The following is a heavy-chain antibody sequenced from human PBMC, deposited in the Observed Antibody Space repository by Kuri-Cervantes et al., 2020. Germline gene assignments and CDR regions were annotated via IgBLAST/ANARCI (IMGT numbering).Heavy chain of an antibody. D-gene: IGHD2-21*02. Sequence: GESLKISCAASGFTFSSYAMHWVRQAPGKGLEWVAVISYDGSNKYYADSVKGRFTIPRDNSKNTLYLQMNSLRAEDTAVYYCARDDDCGGDCSRAFDIWGQRTMVTVSS. J-gene: IGHJ3*02. CDR1: GFTFSSYA. CDR3: ARDDDCGGDCSRAFDI. CDR2: ISYDGSNK. V-gene: IGHV3-30-3*01.